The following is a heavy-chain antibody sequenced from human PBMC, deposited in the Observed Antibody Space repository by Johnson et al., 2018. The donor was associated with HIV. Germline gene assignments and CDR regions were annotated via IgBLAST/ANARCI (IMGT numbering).Heavy chain of an antibody. V-gene: IGHV3-30-3*01. CDR3: AKDLGNYYDSSGRAFDI. CDR1: GFTFSSYA. CDR2: ISYDGSNK. Sequence: QVQVVESGGGVVQPGRSLRLSCAASGFTFSSYAMHWVRQAPGKGLEWVAVISYDGSNKYYADSVKGRFTISRDNSKNTLYLQMNSLRAEDTAVYYCAKDLGNYYDSSGRAFDIWGQGTMVTVSS. D-gene: IGHD3-22*01. J-gene: IGHJ3*02.